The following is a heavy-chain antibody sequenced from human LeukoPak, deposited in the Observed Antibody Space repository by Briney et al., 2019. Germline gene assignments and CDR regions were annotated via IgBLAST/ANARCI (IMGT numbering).Heavy chain of an antibody. CDR2: IYYSGST. V-gene: IGHV4-59*08. CDR1: GGSISSYY. D-gene: IGHD6-13*01. CDR3: ARLPGIAAV. J-gene: IGHJ1*01. Sequence: SETLSLTCTVSGGSISSYYWSWIRQPPGKGLEWSGYIYYSGSTNYNPSLKSPVSISIDTSKNQFSLNLSSVTAADTAVYYCARLPGIAAVWGQGTLVIVSS.